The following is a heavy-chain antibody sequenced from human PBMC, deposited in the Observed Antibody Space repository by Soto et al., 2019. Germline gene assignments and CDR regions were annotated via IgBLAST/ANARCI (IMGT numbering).Heavy chain of an antibody. D-gene: IGHD5-18*01. J-gene: IGHJ4*01. CDR1: GGTFSNFA. V-gene: IGHV1-69*06. Sequence: ASVKVSCKAFGGTFSNFAISWVRQAPGHGLEWVGGILPIFGTTIYAQKLKDRVTITADKSTTTVYMEMSGLRSEDTAMYYCASVDTTLITDYWGRGTLVTVSS. CDR3: ASVDTTLITDY. CDR2: ILPIFGTT.